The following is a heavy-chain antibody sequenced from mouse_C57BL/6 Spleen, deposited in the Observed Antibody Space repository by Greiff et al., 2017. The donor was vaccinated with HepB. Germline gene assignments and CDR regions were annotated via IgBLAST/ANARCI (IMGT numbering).Heavy chain of an antibody. CDR3: ATYYYGSSYECAY. Sequence: QVQLQQSGPELVKPGASVKISCKASGYAFSSSWMNWVKQRPGKGLEWIGRIYPGDGDTNYNGKFKGKATLTADKSSSTAYMQLSSLTSEDSAVYFCATYYYGSSYECAYWGQGTLVTVSA. D-gene: IGHD1-1*01. CDR1: GYAFSSSW. V-gene: IGHV1-82*01. CDR2: IYPGDGDT. J-gene: IGHJ3*01.